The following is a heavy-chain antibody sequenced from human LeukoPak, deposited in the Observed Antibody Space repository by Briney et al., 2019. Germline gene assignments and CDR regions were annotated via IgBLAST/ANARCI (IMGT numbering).Heavy chain of an antibody. Sequence: GGSLRLSCAASGFTFSSYGMHWVRQAPGKGLEWVAVISYDGSNKYYADSVKGRFTISRDNSKNTLYLQMNSLRAEDTAVYYCAKDKVRQDIVIVPAASFDYWGQGTLVTVSS. V-gene: IGHV3-30*18. D-gene: IGHD2-2*01. J-gene: IGHJ4*02. CDR3: AKDKVRQDIVIVPAASFDY. CDR1: GFTFSSYG. CDR2: ISYDGSNK.